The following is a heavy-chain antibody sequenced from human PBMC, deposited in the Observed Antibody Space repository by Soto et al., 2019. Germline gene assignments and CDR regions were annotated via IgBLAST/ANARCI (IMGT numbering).Heavy chain of an antibody. V-gene: IGHV4-39*01. Sequence: SETLSLTCTVSGGSISSSSYYWGWIRQPPGKGLEWIGSIYYSGSTYYNPSLKSRVTISVDTSKNQFSLKLSSVTAADTAVYYCARLGIAAAVTGDWGKGTLVTVSS. CDR3: ARLGIAAAVTGD. D-gene: IGHD6-13*01. CDR1: GGSISSSSYY. J-gene: IGHJ4*02. CDR2: IYYSGST.